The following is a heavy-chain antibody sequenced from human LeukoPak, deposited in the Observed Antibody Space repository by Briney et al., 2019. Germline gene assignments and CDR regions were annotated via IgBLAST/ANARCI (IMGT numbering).Heavy chain of an antibody. J-gene: IGHJ4*02. D-gene: IGHD3-16*01. CDR3: AKGGLRGGTYNDDF. CDR1: GFSFSIYG. V-gene: IGHV3-23*01. Sequence: GGSLRLSCEASGFSFSIYGMSWVRQAPGKGLEWVSDISGSGGNTYYAEALTGRFTVSRDNSKNTLYLQMNSLRAEDTALYYCAKGGLRGGTYNDDFWGQGTLVTVSS. CDR2: ISGSGGNT.